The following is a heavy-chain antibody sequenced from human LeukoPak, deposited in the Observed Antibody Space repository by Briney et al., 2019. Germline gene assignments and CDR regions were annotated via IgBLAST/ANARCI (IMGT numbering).Heavy chain of an antibody. J-gene: IGHJ5*02. D-gene: IGHD2-2*01. CDR1: GFTFSTYW. Sequence: GGSLRLSCAASGFTFSTYWMTWVRQAPGKGLEWVTHIEQDGSQKSYVDSVKGRFTISRDNAKNSLYLQMSSLRDEDTAVYYCARGYCSSTSCYAGLDPWGQGTLVTVSS. CDR2: IEQDGSQK. V-gene: IGHV3-7*03. CDR3: ARGYCSSTSCYAGLDP.